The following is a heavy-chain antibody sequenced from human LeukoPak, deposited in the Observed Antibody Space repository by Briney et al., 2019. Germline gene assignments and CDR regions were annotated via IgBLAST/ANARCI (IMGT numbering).Heavy chain of an antibody. V-gene: IGHV3-48*02. CDR3: AKVIRGGYGMDV. Sequence: GGSLRLSCAASGFTFSSFGMNWVRQAPGKGLEWVSYISDSSSLTDYADSVKGRFTISRDNDKNSLSLQLNSLRDEDTAVYFCAKVIRGGYGMDVWGQGTTVTVSS. D-gene: IGHD3-10*01. CDR2: ISDSSSLT. J-gene: IGHJ6*02. CDR1: GFTFSSFG.